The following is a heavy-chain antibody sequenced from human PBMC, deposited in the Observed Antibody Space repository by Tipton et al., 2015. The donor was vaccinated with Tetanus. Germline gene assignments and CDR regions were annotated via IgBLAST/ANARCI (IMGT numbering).Heavy chain of an antibody. CDR2: VHNSGST. V-gene: IGHV4-59*13. J-gene: IGHJ3*01. Sequence: GLVKPSETLSLTCNVSGGSITSYYWSWIRQRPGRGLEWIGNVHNSGSTKYSPSLRSRVTLSVDTSKNQFSLKLSAVTAADTAVYYCARIGWPQQNKPAFDLWGQGTMVTVSP. CDR3: ARIGWPQQNKPAFDL. CDR1: GGSITSYY. D-gene: IGHD6-19*01.